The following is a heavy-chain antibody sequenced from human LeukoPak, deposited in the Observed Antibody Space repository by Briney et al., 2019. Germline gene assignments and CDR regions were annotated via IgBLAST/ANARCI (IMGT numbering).Heavy chain of an antibody. J-gene: IGHJ4*02. V-gene: IGHV3-48*03. CDR2: ISSSGSTI. Sequence: PGGSLRLSCAASGVTFSSYEMNWVRQAPGKGLEWVSYISSSGSTIYYADSVKGRFTISRDNAKNSLYLQMNSLRAEDTAVYYCAATYYYDGSGDYWGQGTLVTVSS. CDR3: AATYYYDGSGDY. CDR1: GVTFSSYE. D-gene: IGHD3-22*01.